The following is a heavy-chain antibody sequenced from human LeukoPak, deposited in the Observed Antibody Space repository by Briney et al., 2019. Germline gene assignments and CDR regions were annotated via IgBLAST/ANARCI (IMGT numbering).Heavy chain of an antibody. D-gene: IGHD3-10*01. J-gene: IGHJ5*02. CDR1: GGSISSGSYY. CDR2: IYTSGST. Sequence: SETLSLTCTVSGGSISSGSYYWSWIRQPAGKGLEWIGRIYTSGSTNYNPSLKSRVTISVDTSKNQFSLKLSSVTAADTAVYYCARTGPLMVRGVIINWFDPWGQGILVTVSS. CDR3: ARTGPLMVRGVIINWFDP. V-gene: IGHV4-61*02.